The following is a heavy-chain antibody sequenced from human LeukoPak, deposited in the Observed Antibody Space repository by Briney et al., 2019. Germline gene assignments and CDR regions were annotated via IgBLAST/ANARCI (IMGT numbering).Heavy chain of an antibody. CDR2: INHSGST. J-gene: IGHJ3*02. V-gene: IGHV4-34*01. CDR3: ARRAVVPATYPNDAFDI. CDR1: GGSFSGYY. Sequence: SETLSLTCAVYGGSFSGYYWSWIRQPPGKGLEWIGEINHSGSTKYNPSLKSRVTISVDTSKNQFSLKLSSVTAADTAVYYCARRAVVPATYPNDAFDIWGQGTMVTVSS. D-gene: IGHD2-2*01.